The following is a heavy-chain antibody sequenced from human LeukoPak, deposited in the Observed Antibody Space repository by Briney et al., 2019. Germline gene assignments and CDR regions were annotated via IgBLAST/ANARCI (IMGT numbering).Heavy chain of an antibody. J-gene: IGHJ4*02. V-gene: IGHV1-18*01. CDR1: GYTFTNYG. CDR2: ISAYNGKT. CDR3: ARMYFASGSDFDY. D-gene: IGHD3-10*01. Sequence: ASVMVSCKASGYTFTNYGISWLRQAPGQGLEWMGWISAYNGKTDYAQNLQGRVTMTTDTSTSTAYMELRSLRSDDTAMYFCARMYFASGSDFDYWGQGTLVTVSS.